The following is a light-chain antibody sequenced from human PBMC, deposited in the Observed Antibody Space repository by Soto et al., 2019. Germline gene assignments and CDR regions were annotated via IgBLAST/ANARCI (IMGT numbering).Light chain of an antibody. CDR2: GAS. Sequence: EIVLTQSPATLSLSPGERATLSCRASQTVRNNYLAWYQQKPGQAPRLLIYGASSRATGIADRFSGSGSGTDFTLTISRLEPEDFALYYCQQYGYSPITFGQGTRLEIK. CDR3: QQYGYSPIT. J-gene: IGKJ5*01. CDR1: QTVRNNY. V-gene: IGKV3-20*01.